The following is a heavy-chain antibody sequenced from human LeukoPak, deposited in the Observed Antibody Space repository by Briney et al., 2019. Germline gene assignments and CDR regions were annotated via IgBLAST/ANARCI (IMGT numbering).Heavy chain of an antibody. D-gene: IGHD5-12*01. CDR1: GGSISSSSYY. J-gene: IGHJ4*02. V-gene: IGHV4-39*07. CDR3: ARSADIVATSLDY. Sequence: SETLSLTCTVSGGSISSSSYYWGWIRQPPGKGLEWIGSIYYSGSTYYNPSLKSRVTISVDTSKNQFSLKLSSVTAADTAVYYCARSADIVATSLDYWGQGTLVTVSS. CDR2: IYYSGST.